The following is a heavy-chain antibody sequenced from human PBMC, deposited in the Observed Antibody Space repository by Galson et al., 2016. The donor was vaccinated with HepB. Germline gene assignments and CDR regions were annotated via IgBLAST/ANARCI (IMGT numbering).Heavy chain of an antibody. CDR3: AVGVFGESHNY. CDR2: ISYDGSNK. CDR1: GFTFSHYA. J-gene: IGHJ4*02. D-gene: IGHD3-10*02. Sequence: SLRLSCAASGFTFSHYAMDWVRQAPGKGLEWVTMISYDGSNKYYIDSVKGRFTISRDNSKNTVYLQMNSLRTEDTAVYYCAVGVFGESHNYWGQGTLVTVSS. V-gene: IGHV3-30*04.